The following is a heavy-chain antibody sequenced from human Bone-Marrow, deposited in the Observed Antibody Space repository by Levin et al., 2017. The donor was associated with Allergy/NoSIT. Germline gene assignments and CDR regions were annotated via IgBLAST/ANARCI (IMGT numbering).Heavy chain of an antibody. D-gene: IGHD3-22*01. Sequence: PGGSLRLSCAASGFTFSDYAMTWVRQAPGEGLEWVSTVSGGGGGTNYAASVKCRFIISRDNSKKIVYLQMNSLRAEDTALHYCGKVRRYWYDSSDAFDVWGQGTMVTVSS. J-gene: IGHJ3*01. CDR2: VSGGGGGT. CDR3: GKVRRYWYDSSDAFDV. V-gene: IGHV3-23*01. CDR1: GFTFSDYA.